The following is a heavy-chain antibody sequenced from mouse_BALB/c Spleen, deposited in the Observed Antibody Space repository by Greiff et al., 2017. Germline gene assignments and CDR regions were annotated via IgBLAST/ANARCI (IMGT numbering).Heavy chain of an antibody. D-gene: IGHD2-1*01. V-gene: IGHV5-15*02. J-gene: IGHJ1*01. CDR3: ARKGNGNYWYFDV. CDR1: GFTFSDYG. CDR2: ISNLAYSI. Sequence: EVNLVESGGGLVQPGGSRKLSCAASGFTFSDYGMAWVRQAPGKGPEWVAFISNLAYSIYYADTVTGRFTISRENAKNTLYLEMSSLRSEDTAMYYCARKGNGNYWYFDVWGAGTTVTVSS.